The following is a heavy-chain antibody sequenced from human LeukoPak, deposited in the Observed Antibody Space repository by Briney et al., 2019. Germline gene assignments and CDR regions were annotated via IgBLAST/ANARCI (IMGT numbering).Heavy chain of an antibody. J-gene: IGHJ4*01. CDR2: IYISGST. Sequence: SETLSLTCTVSAGSISSGSHYWTWIRQPAGKGLEWIGRIYISGSTNYNASLKSRVTISVDTSKNQFSLKLSSVTAADTAVYYCARERGSLTGYLSIDYWGHGTLVTVSS. D-gene: IGHD3-9*01. CDR1: AGSISSGSHY. V-gene: IGHV4-61*02. CDR3: ARERGSLTGYLSIDY.